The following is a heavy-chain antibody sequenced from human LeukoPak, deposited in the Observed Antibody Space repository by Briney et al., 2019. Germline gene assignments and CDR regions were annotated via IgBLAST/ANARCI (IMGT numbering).Heavy chain of an antibody. J-gene: IGHJ4*02. V-gene: IGHV1-69*04. D-gene: IGHD2-21*02. CDR1: GGTFSIYA. CDR2: IIPILGIA. CDR3: AREPPPYCGGDCYYFDY. Sequence: SVKVSCKASGGTFSIYAISWVRQAPGQGLEWTGRIIPILGIANYAQKFQGRVTITADKSTSTAYMELSSLRSEDTAVYYCAREPPPYCGGDCYYFDYWGQGTLVTVSS.